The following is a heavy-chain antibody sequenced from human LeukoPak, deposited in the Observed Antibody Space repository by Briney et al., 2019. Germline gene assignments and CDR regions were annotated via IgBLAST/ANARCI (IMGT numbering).Heavy chain of an antibody. CDR3: ARHGTISSESYFDY. V-gene: IGHV4-4*08. CDR1: GGSVSSYY. Sequence: SETLSLTCSVSGGSVSSYYWSWIRQSPGKGLEWIGYIHNSGRTNYNPSLKSRVTGFVDTSKNQVSLRLSSVTAADTAVYYYARHGTISSESYFDYWGQGALVTVSS. J-gene: IGHJ4*02. CDR2: IHNSGRT. D-gene: IGHD1-14*01.